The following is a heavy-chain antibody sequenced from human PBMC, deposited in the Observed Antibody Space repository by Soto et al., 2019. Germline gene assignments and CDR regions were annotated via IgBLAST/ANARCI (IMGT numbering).Heavy chain of an antibody. CDR1: GGTFSSYA. CDR3: ARDPIVATTYYYYGMDV. V-gene: IGHV1-69*12. D-gene: IGHD5-12*01. J-gene: IGHJ6*02. Sequence: QVQLVQSGAEVKKPGSSVKVSCKASGGTFSSYAISWVRQAPGQGLEWMGGIIPIFGTANYAQKFQGRVTITAXXSXSIXYMELSSLRSEDTAVYYCARDPIVATTYYYYGMDVWGQGTTVTVSS. CDR2: IIPIFGTA.